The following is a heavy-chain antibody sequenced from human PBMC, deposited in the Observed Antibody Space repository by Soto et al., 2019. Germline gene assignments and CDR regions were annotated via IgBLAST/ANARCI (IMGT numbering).Heavy chain of an antibody. CDR1: GGTFSNYA. D-gene: IGHD6-19*01. CDR3: ARVEAVAGLYNYHGLDG. CDR2: IVPIFGTT. J-gene: IGHJ6*02. Sequence: QVQLVQSGAEVKKPGSSVKVSCKVSGGTFSNYAIDWVRLAPGHGLEWMGGIVPIFGTTYYTPKFQGRATIIADDSTTTDYLEMRSLRSEDTAIYYCARVEAVAGLYNYHGLDGWGQGTAVTVSS. V-gene: IGHV1-69*12.